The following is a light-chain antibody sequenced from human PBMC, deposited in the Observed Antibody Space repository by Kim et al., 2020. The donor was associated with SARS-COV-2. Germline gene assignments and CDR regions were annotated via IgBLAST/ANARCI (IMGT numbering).Light chain of an antibody. CDR2: STS. CDR3: LLYYGSSFV. CDR1: TGAVTSRFH. J-gene: IGLJ1*01. V-gene: IGLV7-43*01. Sequence: QAVVTQEPSLTVSPGGTGTLTCSSSTGAVTSRFHPCWFQQKPGQPPRALIHSTSSRHSWTPARFSGSLLGGKAALTLSGAQPEDEADYYCLLYYGSSFVFGTGTKVTVL.